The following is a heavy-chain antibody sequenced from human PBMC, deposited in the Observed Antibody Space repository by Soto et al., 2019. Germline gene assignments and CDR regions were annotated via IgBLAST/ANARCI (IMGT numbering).Heavy chain of an antibody. CDR1: GYTFTSYA. V-gene: IGHV1-3*01. J-gene: IGHJ3*02. CDR2: INAGNGNT. CDR3: ASDYYDSSGYLYDAFDI. Sequence: GASVKVSCKASGYTFTSYAMHWVRQAPGQRLEWMGWINAGNGNTKYSQKSQGRVTITRDTSASTAYMELSSLRSEDTAVYYCASDYYDSSGYLYDAFDIWGQGTMVTVSS. D-gene: IGHD3-22*01.